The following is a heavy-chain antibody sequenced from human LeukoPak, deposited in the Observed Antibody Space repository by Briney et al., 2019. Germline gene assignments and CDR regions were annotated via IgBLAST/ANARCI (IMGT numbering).Heavy chain of an antibody. CDR1: GFTFDDYA. D-gene: IGHD3-22*01. CDR2: ISWNSGSI. V-gene: IGHV3-9*01. CDR3: SKDKGYYDSSGLFDY. J-gene: IGHJ4*02. Sequence: GRSLRLSCAASGFTFDDYAMHWVRQAPGKGLEWVSGISWNSGSIGYADSVKGRFTISRDNAKNSLYLQMNSLRAEDTALYYWSKDKGYYDSSGLFDYWGQGTLVTVSS.